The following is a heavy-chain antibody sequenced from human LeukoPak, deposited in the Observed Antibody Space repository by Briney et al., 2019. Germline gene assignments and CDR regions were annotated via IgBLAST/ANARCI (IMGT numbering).Heavy chain of an antibody. J-gene: IGHJ6*02. Sequence: SETLSLTCTVSGGSISSYYWSLIRQPPGKGLEWIEYIYYSGSTNYNPSLKSRVTISVDTSKNQFSLKLSSVTAADTAVYYCARGSPPYGDPPYYYYYYGMDVWGQGTTVTVSS. CDR1: GGSISSYY. V-gene: IGHV4-59*01. CDR3: ARGSPPYGDPPYYYYYYGMDV. D-gene: IGHD4-17*01. CDR2: IYYSGST.